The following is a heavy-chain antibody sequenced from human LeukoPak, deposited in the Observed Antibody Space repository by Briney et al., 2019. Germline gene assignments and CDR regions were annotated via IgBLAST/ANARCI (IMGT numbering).Heavy chain of an antibody. Sequence: GGSLRLSCPASGFTFSSYAMHWVRQAPGKGLEWVAFIRYDGSNKYYSDSVKGRFTISRDNSKNTLYLQMNSLRAEDTAVYYCAKDRDSYGYYPYYFDYWGQGTLVTVSS. CDR1: GFTFSSYA. CDR3: AKDRDSYGYYPYYFDY. V-gene: IGHV3-30*02. CDR2: IRYDGSNK. D-gene: IGHD3-22*01. J-gene: IGHJ4*02.